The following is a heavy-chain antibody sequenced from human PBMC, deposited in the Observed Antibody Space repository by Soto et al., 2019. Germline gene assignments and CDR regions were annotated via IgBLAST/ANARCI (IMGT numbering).Heavy chain of an antibody. Sequence: QVNLVESGGGVVQPGRSLRVSCTASEFSFNNYAVHWVRQAPGEGLEWVALISSDGNNKYYPDSVKGRFTISRDHSNNTVYLQMHSLRLDDTAVYYCATWTLPLSWSWLQSAAGKFDYWGQGTLVTVSS. CDR3: ATWTLPLSWSWLQSAAGKFDY. CDR2: ISSDGNNK. CDR1: EFSFNNYA. D-gene: IGHD3-10*01. V-gene: IGHV3-30-3*01. J-gene: IGHJ4*02.